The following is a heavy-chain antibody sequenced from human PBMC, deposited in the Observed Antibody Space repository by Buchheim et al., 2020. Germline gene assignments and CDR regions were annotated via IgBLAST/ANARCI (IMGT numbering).Heavy chain of an antibody. V-gene: IGHV4-30-4*01. J-gene: IGHJ4*02. CDR3: ARKYCSGGSCYGIGDD. D-gene: IGHD2-15*01. CDR2: IYYSGTT. Sequence: QVQLQESGPGLVTPSQTLSLTCTVSGGSINNGDYYWSWIRQSPVKGLEWIGYIYYSGTTYYNPSLKSRVNLSVDASKNQFSLMVNSVTAADTAIYYCARKYCSGGSCYGIGDDWGQGTL. CDR1: GGSINNGDYY.